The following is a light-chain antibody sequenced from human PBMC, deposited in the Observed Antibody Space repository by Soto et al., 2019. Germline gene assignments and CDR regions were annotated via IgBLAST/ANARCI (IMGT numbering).Light chain of an antibody. CDR3: GSYTSSSTLV. V-gene: IGLV2-14*01. CDR1: SSDVGGYNY. CDR2: EVS. Sequence: QSALTQPASVSGSPGQSITISCTGTSSDVGGYNYVSWYQQHPGKAPKLMIYEVSNRPSGVSNRFSGSKSDNTASLTISGRLAEDEADDYFGSYTSSSTLVFGGGTKLTVL. J-gene: IGLJ2*01.